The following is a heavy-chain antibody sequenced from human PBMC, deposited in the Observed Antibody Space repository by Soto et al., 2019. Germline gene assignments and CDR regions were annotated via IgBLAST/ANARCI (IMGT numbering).Heavy chain of an antibody. CDR2: IRSKAYGGTT. J-gene: IGHJ6*02. CDR1: GFTFGDYA. Sequence: GGSLRLSCTVSGFTFGDYAMSWSRQAPGKGLEWVGVIRSKAYGGTTESAASVKGRFTISRDDSRSIAYLQMNSLQSEDTGVYSCTRYTSTSRYSYFGMDVWGHGTTVTVSS. CDR3: TRYTSTSRYSYFGMDV. V-gene: IGHV3-49*03. D-gene: IGHD2-2*01.